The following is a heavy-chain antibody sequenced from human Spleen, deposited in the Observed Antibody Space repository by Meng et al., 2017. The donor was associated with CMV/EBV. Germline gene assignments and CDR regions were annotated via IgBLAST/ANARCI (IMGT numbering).Heavy chain of an antibody. J-gene: IGHJ5*02. CDR1: GGSISGHY. V-gene: IGHV4-59*11. CDR2: IYYSGST. Sequence: GSLRLSCTVSGGSISGHYWSWIRQPPGKGLDWIGYIYYSGSTNYNPSLKSRVTISVDTSKNQFSLKLSPVTAADTAVYYCAREKGTNFRSGYHNWFDPWGQGTLVTVSS. D-gene: IGHD3-3*01. CDR3: AREKGTNFRSGYHNWFDP.